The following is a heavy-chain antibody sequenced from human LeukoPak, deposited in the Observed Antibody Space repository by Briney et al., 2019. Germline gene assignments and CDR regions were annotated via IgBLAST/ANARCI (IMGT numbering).Heavy chain of an antibody. CDR2: IDPGDSDT. CDR1: GDRFTSSW. CDR3: ARKGGGLVSAFDI. V-gene: IGHV5-51*01. J-gene: IGHJ3*02. D-gene: IGHD3/OR15-3a*01. Sequence: GESLKISCKISGDRFTSSWIGWVRQMPGKGLEWMGIIDPGDSDTRYSPSFQGQVTISVDKSISTAYLQWSSLKASDTATYYCARKGGGLVSAFDIWGQGTMVTVST.